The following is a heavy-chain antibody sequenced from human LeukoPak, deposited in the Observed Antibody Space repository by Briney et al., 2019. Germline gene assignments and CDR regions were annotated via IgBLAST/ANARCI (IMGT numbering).Heavy chain of an antibody. Sequence: SETLSLTCAVYGGSFSGYYWSWIRQPPGKGLEWIGEISHSGSTNYNPSLKSRVTISVDTSKNQFSLKLSSVTAADTAVYYCARGPGYSSSWYFYYYYMDVWGKGTTVTVSS. CDR2: ISHSGST. J-gene: IGHJ6*03. D-gene: IGHD6-13*01. CDR3: ARGPGYSSSWYFYYYYMDV. CDR1: GGSFSGYY. V-gene: IGHV4-34*01.